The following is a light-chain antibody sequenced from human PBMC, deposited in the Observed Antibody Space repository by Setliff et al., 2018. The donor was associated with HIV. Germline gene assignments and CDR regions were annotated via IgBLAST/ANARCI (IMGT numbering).Light chain of an antibody. CDR3: NSYTSSSPLV. V-gene: IGLV2-14*03. Sequence: QSALTQPASVSGSPGQSITISCTGTSSDVGGYNYVSWYQQHPGKAPKLVIYDVSNRPSGVSNRFSGSKSGDTASLTISGLQAEDEADYYCNSYTSSSPLVFGGGTKVTVL. CDR2: DVS. CDR1: SSDVGGYNY. J-gene: IGLJ2*01.